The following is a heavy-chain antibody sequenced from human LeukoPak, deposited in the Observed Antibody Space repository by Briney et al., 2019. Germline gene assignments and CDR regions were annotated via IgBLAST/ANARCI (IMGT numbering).Heavy chain of an antibody. CDR3: ARDRSSGWYVKYYFDY. V-gene: IGHV3-30*19. J-gene: IGHJ4*02. CDR2: IWYDGSNK. Sequence: PGGSLRLSCAASGFTFSSYGMHWVRQAPGKGLEWVAVIWYDGSNKYYADSVKGRFTISRDNSKNTLYLQMNSLRAEDTAVYYCARDRSSGWYVKYYFDYWGQGTLVTVSS. CDR1: GFTFSSYG. D-gene: IGHD6-19*01.